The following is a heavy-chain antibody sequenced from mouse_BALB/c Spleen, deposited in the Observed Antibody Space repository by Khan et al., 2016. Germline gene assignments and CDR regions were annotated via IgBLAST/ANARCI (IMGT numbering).Heavy chain of an antibody. CDR3: VSWDY. V-gene: IGHV10S3*01. CDR2: IRTQSNKYAT. CDR1: GFTFNTNA. Sequence: EVQLVETGGGLVQPKGSLKLSCAASGFTFNTNAMNWVRQAPGKGLEWVARIRTQSNKYATYYADSVNDRFTISRDDSQSMLYLQMNNLKTEDTAMYCCVSWDYWGQGTTLTVSS. J-gene: IGHJ2*01.